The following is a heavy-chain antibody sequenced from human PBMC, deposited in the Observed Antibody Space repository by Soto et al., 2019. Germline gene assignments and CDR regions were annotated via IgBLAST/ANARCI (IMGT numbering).Heavy chain of an antibody. CDR2: VSFDGSNK. D-gene: IGHD1-1*01. CDR3: ARLPSPFVSSRYICPLDGREAMSDVDV. Sequence: QMQLVESGGGVVQPGGSLRLSCAASGFTFNYYPMHWVRQAPGKGLEWVAVVSFDGSNKYYADSVKGRFTISKDNSKNTLYLQMNSLRREDTAVYYSARLPSPFVSSRYICPLDGREAMSDVDVWGQGTTVTVSS. J-gene: IGHJ6*01. V-gene: IGHV3-30-3*01. CDR1: GFTFNYYP.